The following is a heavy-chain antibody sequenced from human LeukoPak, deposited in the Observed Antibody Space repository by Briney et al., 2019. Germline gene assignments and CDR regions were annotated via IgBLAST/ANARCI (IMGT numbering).Heavy chain of an antibody. Sequence: SETLSLTCTVSGGSISSSSYYWGWIRQPPGKGLEWIGSIYYSGSTYYNPSLKSRVTISVDTSKNQFSLKLSSVTAADTAVYYCARVVGAIYYFDYWGQGTLVTVSS. CDR3: ARVVGAIYYFDY. CDR1: GGSISSSSYY. J-gene: IGHJ4*02. D-gene: IGHD1-26*01. CDR2: IYYSGST. V-gene: IGHV4-39*01.